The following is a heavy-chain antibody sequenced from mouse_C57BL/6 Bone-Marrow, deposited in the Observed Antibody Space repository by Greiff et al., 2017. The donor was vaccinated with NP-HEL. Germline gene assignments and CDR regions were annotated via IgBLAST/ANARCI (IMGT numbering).Heavy chain of an antibody. Sequence: EVKLMESGGGLVKPGGSLKLSCAASGFTFSSYAMSWVRQTPEKRLEWVATISDGGSYTYYPDNVKGRFTISRDNAKNNLYLQMSHLKSEDTAMYYCARDHYYGSSYPFAYWGQGTLVTVSA. CDR3: ARDHYYGSSYPFAY. D-gene: IGHD1-1*01. V-gene: IGHV5-4*01. CDR2: ISDGGSYT. CDR1: GFTFSSYA. J-gene: IGHJ3*01.